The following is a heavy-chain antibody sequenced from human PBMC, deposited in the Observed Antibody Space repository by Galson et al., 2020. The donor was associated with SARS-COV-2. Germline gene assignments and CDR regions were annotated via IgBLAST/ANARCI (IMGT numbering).Heavy chain of an antibody. V-gene: IGHV4-34*01. CDR2: MKVGGNS. D-gene: IGHD3-10*01. CDR1: GGSFSGYS. J-gene: IGHJ6*03. Sequence: SETLSLPCAAYGGSFSGYSWTWIRQPPGKGLEWIGDMKVGGNSESSPSLRSRVNTSVDTTTNQFSLNLRSVTAADTGLYYCARGHRGVVPSPVLGLGPFYSYYYMDVWGKGTTVTVSS. CDR3: ARGHRGVVPSPVLGLGPFYSYYYMDV.